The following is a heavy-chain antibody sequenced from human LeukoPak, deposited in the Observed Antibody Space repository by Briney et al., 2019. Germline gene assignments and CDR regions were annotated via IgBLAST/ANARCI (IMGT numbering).Heavy chain of an antibody. CDR1: GGTFSSYA. Sequence: SVKVSCKASGGTFSSYAISWVRQAPGQGLEWMGRIIPILGIANYAQKFQGRVTITADKSTSTAYMELKSLRSDDTAVYYCAITDGHWELLYYFDYWGQGTLVTVSS. J-gene: IGHJ4*02. CDR2: IIPILGIA. V-gene: IGHV1-69*10. D-gene: IGHD1-26*01. CDR3: AITDGHWELLYYFDY.